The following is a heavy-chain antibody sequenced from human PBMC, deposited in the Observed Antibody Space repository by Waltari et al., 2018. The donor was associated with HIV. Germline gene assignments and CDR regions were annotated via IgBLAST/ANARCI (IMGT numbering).Heavy chain of an antibody. Sequence: QLQLQESGPGLVKPSETLSLTCTVSSGSLPSHYWAWIRQSPGKGLEWIGHITNSGITKYNPSLKRRITISVDTSESQFALKLTSVTAADTAIYYCAREPFYGSGSYYNDAFDVWGQGTQVTVS. CDR2: ITNSGIT. D-gene: IGHD3-10*01. J-gene: IGHJ3*01. CDR1: SGSLPSHY. CDR3: AREPFYGSGSYYNDAFDV. V-gene: IGHV4-59*11.